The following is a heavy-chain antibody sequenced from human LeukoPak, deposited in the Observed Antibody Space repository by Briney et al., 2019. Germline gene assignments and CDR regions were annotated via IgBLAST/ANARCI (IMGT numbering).Heavy chain of an antibody. CDR1: GYTFTGYY. Sequence: ASVKVSCKASGYTFTGYYMYWMRQAPGQGLEWMGWINPNSGDTNYAQKLQGRVTMTRDTSISTTYMELSRLRSDDTAVYYCARDQNYYGSGSYYNTDYWGQGTLVTVSS. CDR2: INPNSGDT. CDR3: ARDQNYYGSGSYYNTDY. J-gene: IGHJ4*02. D-gene: IGHD3-10*01. V-gene: IGHV1-2*02.